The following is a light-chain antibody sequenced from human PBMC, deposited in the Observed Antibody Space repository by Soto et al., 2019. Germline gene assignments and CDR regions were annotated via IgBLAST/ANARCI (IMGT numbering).Light chain of an antibody. V-gene: IGKV1-5*03. CDR3: LQYLTCPFT. CDR1: QRVGGG. J-gene: IGKJ4*01. Sequence: DIQMTQSPSTLSASVGDRVTITCRASQRVGGGLVWYQQKPGKAPKILIYGGSSLESGVPARFSGSGSGAAFTLTIDSLQPDDFATYYCLQYLTCPFTFGGGTKVEIK. CDR2: GGS.